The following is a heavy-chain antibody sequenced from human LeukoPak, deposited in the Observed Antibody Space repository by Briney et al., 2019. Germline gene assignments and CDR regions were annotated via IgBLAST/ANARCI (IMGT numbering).Heavy chain of an antibody. V-gene: IGHV3-23*01. D-gene: IGHD3/OR15-3a*01. CDR2: IRGSGGTT. CDR3: ANDLPGRTWFDT. J-gene: IGHJ5*02. CDR1: GFTFSSHS. Sequence: GGSLRLSCAASGFTFSSHSMSWVRQAPGQGLEWVSSIRGSGGTTYYADSVQDRSTISRDNSKNTLYLQMNSLRAEDTAIYYCANDLPGRTWFDTWGQGTLVTVSS.